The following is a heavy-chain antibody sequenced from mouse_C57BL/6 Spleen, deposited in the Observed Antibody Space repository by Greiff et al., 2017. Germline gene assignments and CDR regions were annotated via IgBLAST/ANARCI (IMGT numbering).Heavy chain of an antibody. Sequence: EVQRVESGPGLVKPSQSLSLTCSVTGYSITSGYYWNWIRQFPGNKLEWMGYLSYDGSNNYNPSLKNRISITRDTSKNQFFLKLNSVTTEDTATDYCAREALYFDYWGQGTTLTVSS. CDR1: GYSITSGYY. J-gene: IGHJ2*01. CDR2: LSYDGSN. V-gene: IGHV3-6*01. CDR3: AREALYFDY.